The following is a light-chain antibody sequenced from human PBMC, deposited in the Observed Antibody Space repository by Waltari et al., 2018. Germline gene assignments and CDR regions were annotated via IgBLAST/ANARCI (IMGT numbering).Light chain of an antibody. Sequence: EIVMTQSSLSLPFTAGEPASIDCRSSQSLRQSNGNNYLDWYLQKPGQSPQLLIYLGSNRASGVPDRFSGSGSGTDFTLKSSRVEAEDVGVYYCMQALQPPLTFGGGTKVEIK. V-gene: IGKV2-28*01. CDR3: MQALQPPLT. CDR1: QSLRQSNGNNY. CDR2: LGS. J-gene: IGKJ4*01.